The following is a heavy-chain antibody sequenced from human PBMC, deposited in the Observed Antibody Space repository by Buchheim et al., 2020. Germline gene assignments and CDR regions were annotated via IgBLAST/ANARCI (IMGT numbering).Heavy chain of an antibody. Sequence: EVQLLESGGGLVQPGGSVRLSCAASGFTFSSYALSWVRQAPGKGLEWVSVISFSGADTYYTDSVRGRFTISRDNSKNTLFLLMNGLRVEDSAIYYCARSLSSPRPYHFDSWGQGTL. D-gene: IGHD6-6*01. CDR3: ARSLSSPRPYHFDS. J-gene: IGHJ4*02. CDR1: GFTFSSYA. CDR2: ISFSGADT. V-gene: IGHV3-23*01.